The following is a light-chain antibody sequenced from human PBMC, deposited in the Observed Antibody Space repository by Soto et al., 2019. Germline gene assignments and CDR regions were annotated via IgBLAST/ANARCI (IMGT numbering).Light chain of an antibody. J-gene: IGKJ4*01. CDR3: THPYITPLT. V-gene: IGKV1-39*01. CDR1: QYIGRY. Sequence: DIQITQSPSSLSASVGDRVTITCRAGQYIGRYLNCYQQKPGKAPKLLIYAASSLHRWVPSRFSGSGSWTDFTLTISSLKPEDFATYSCTHPYITPLTFGGGTNVEIK. CDR2: AAS.